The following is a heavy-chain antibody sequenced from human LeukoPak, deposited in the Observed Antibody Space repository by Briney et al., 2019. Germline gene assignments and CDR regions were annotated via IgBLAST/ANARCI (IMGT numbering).Heavy chain of an antibody. CDR3: ARTDAYSGSYYGDDY. D-gene: IGHD1-26*01. V-gene: IGHV4-39*01. J-gene: IGHJ4*02. Sequence: SETLSLTCTVSGGSISSSSYYWGWIRQAPGKGLEWIGSIFYSGSTYYNPSLKSRVTISVDTSKNQFSLKLNSVTAADTAVYCCARTDAYSGSYYGDDYWGQGTLVTVSS. CDR1: GGSISSSSYY. CDR2: IFYSGST.